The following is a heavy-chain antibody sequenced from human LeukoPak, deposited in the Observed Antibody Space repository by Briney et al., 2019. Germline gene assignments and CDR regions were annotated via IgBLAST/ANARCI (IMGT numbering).Heavy chain of an antibody. CDR2: ISAYNGNT. CDR3: ARGNPYYYDSCGYYWRSYYFDY. V-gene: IGHV1-18*01. CDR1: GYTFTSYG. Sequence: ASVKVSCKASGYTFTSYGISWVRQAPGQGLEWMGWISAYNGNTNYAQKLQVRVTMTTDTSTSTAYMELRSLRSDDTAVYYCARGNPYYYDSCGYYWRSYYFDYWGQGTLVTVSS. D-gene: IGHD3-22*01. J-gene: IGHJ4*02.